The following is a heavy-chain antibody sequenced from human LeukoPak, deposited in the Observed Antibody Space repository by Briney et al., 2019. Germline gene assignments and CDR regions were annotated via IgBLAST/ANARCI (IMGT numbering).Heavy chain of an antibody. J-gene: IGHJ6*02. CDR3: ARQSGVSSDNYFGMDV. CDR1: GGSIRSSSYF. Sequence: SETLSLTCTVSGGSIRSSSYFWGWIRQPPGKGLEWIGNIYYSGSSYYNPSLKSRVTISVGTSKNQFSLKMSSVTAADTAVFYCARQSGVSSDNYFGMDVWGQGTTVTVSS. V-gene: IGHV4-39*01. CDR2: IYYSGSS. D-gene: IGHD1-26*01.